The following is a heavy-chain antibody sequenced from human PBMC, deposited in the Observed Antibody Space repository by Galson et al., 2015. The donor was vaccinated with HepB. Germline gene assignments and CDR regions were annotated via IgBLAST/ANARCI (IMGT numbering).Heavy chain of an antibody. CDR1: GYPLTDLS. J-gene: IGHJ4*02. Sequence: SVKVSCKVSGYPLTDLSIHWVRQAPGKGLEWMGGFDPEKGEAIYEQKFQGRVTITEDTSADIAYMELSSLRSEDTAVYYCATRITTFRGVIIPPVNFDYWGQGTLVTVSS. CDR3: ATRITTFRGVIIPPVNFDY. V-gene: IGHV1-24*01. D-gene: IGHD3-10*01. CDR2: FDPEKGEA.